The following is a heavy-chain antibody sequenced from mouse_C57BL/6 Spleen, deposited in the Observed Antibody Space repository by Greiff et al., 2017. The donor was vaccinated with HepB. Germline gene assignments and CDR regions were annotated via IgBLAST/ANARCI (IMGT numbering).Heavy chain of an antibody. Sequence: QVQLQQPGAELVKPGASVKMSCKASGYTFTSYWITWVKQRPGQGLEWIGDIYPGSGSTNYNEKFKSKATLTVDTSSSTAYMQLSSLTSEDSAVDYCARRGDYDVWFADGGQGTLVTVSA. V-gene: IGHV1-55*01. CDR3: ARRGDYDVWFAD. D-gene: IGHD2-4*01. CDR2: IYPGSGST. J-gene: IGHJ3*01. CDR1: GYTFTSYW.